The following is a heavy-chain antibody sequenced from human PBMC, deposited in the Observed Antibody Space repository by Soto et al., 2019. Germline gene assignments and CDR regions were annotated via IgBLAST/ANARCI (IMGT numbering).Heavy chain of an antibody. Sequence: ASVKVSCKASGYTFTSDYMHWVRQAPGQGLEWMGIINPSGGSTSYAQKFQGRVTMTRDTSTSTVYMELSSLRSEDTAVYYCAREGGSGSYSSYHYYGMDVWGQGTTVTVSS. J-gene: IGHJ6*02. CDR1: GYTFTSDY. CDR3: AREGGSGSYSSYHYYGMDV. V-gene: IGHV1-46*01. D-gene: IGHD3-10*01. CDR2: INPSGGST.